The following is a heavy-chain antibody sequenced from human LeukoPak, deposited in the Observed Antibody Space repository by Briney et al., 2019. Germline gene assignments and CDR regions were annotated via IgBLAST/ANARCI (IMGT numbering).Heavy chain of an antibody. CDR1: GYTFTSYG. D-gene: IGHD6-19*01. Sequence: AAVKDSCMASGYTFTSYGSSWVRQAPGQGLEWMGWISAYNGNTKYAQKRQGRVTMTTDTSQSTAYMELRSLRSDDTAVYYCARGFPVAGNNWFDPWGQGTLVTVSS. CDR3: ARGFPVAGNNWFDP. CDR2: ISAYNGNT. J-gene: IGHJ5*02. V-gene: IGHV1-18*01.